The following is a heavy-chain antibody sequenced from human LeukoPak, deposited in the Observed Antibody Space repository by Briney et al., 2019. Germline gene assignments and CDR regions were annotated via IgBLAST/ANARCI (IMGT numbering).Heavy chain of an antibody. D-gene: IGHD1-26*01. CDR3: ARDKREPRYAFDN. J-gene: IGHJ3*02. V-gene: IGHV4-34*01. CDR1: GGSFSGYY. CDR2: INHSGRT. Sequence: SETLSLTCAVYGGSFSGYYWSWIRQSPDKGLEWIGEINHSGRTNYNPSLKSRVTISIDTSKNQFSLKLSSVTAADTAVYYCARDKREPRYAFDNWGQGTMVTVSS.